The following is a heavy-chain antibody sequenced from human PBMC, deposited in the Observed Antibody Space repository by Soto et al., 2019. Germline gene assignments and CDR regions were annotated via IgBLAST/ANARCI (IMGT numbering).Heavy chain of an antibody. D-gene: IGHD2-2*01. CDR3: AKSLSTAVNYGLDV. J-gene: IGHJ6*02. V-gene: IGHV3-23*01. CDR1: GFTFSDNA. Sequence: EVQLLESGGGLVQPGGSLRLSCGASGFTFSDNAMTWVRQAPGKGLEWVSSISDDGDSTYYADSVKGRFNISRDNAKHTLVLQMRSLGAEDTAVYDCAKSLSTAVNYGLDVRGPGTSVTVSS. CDR2: ISDDGDST.